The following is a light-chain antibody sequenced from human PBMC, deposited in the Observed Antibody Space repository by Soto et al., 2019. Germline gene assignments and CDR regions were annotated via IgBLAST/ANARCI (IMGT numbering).Light chain of an antibody. Sequence: QSVLTQPPSVSGSPGQSVTIACTGTSSDVGSYNRVSWYQQSPGTAPKLMIYEVSTRPSGVPDRFSGSKSGNTASLTISGLQAEDEADYYCSLYTRSSNYVFGTGTKVTVL. CDR3: SLYTRSSNYV. V-gene: IGLV2-18*01. CDR2: EVS. J-gene: IGLJ1*01. CDR1: SSDVGSYNR.